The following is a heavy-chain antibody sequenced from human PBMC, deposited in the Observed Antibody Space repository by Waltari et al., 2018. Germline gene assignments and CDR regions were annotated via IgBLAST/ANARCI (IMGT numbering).Heavy chain of an antibody. CDR1: GYTFTDYY. V-gene: IGHV1-69-2*01. CDR3: ARGVPNWNYQNWFDP. CDR2: VDPEDGET. Sequence: EVQLVQSGAEVKKPGATVKISCKASGYTFTDYYMHWVQQAPGKGLEWMGRVDPEDGETIYAQKLQGRVTMTRDTSISTAYMELSRLRSDDTAVYYCARGVPNWNYQNWFDPWGQGTLVTVSS. D-gene: IGHD1-7*01. J-gene: IGHJ5*02.